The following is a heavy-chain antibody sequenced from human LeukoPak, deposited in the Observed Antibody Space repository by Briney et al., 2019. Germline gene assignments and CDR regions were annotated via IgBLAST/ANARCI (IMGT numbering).Heavy chain of an antibody. D-gene: IGHD3-10*01. CDR3: ARLLWFGELLSPPGY. J-gene: IGHJ4*02. CDR2: ISSSGSTI. Sequence: PGGSLRLSCAASGFTFSDYYMSWIRQAPGKGPEWVSYISSSGSTIYYADSVKGRFTISRDNAKNSLYLQMNSLRAEDTAVYYCARLLWFGELLSPPGYWGQGTLVTVSS. CDR1: GFTFSDYY. V-gene: IGHV3-11*01.